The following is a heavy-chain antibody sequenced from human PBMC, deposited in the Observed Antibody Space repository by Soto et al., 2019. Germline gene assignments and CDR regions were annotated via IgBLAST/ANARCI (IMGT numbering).Heavy chain of an antibody. J-gene: IGHJ6*02. D-gene: IGHD3-10*01. CDR2: INPNSGGT. Sequence: ASVKVSCKASGYTFTGYYIHWVRQAPGQGLEWMGWINPNSGGTNYAQKFQGWVTMTRDTSISTAYMELSRLRSDDTAVYYCARVSPIGNLWPYYYYGMDVWGQGTTVTVSS. CDR1: GYTFTGYY. V-gene: IGHV1-2*04. CDR3: ARVSPIGNLWPYYYYGMDV.